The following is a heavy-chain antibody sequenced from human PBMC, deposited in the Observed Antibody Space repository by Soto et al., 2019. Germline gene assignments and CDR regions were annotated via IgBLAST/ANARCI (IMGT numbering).Heavy chain of an antibody. CDR3: ASSYYYDSSGYSSLYYYYGMDV. Sequence: QVQLVQSGAEMKKPGASVKVSCKASGYTFTSYAMHWVRQAPGQRLEWMGWINAGNGNTKYSQMFQGRVTITRDTSASTAYMELSSLRSEDTAVYYCASSYYYDSSGYSSLYYYYGMDVWGQGTTVTVSS. V-gene: IGHV1-3*01. J-gene: IGHJ6*02. D-gene: IGHD3-22*01. CDR1: GYTFTSYA. CDR2: INAGNGNT.